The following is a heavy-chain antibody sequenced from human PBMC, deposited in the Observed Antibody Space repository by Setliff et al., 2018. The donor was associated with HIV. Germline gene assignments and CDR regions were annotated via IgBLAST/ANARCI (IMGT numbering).Heavy chain of an antibody. Sequence: GASVKVSCKASGYTFTGYYMHWVRQAPGQGLEWMGWINPNNGGTNYAQKFQGRVTITADTSTDTAYMELSSLRSEDTAVYYCATFIYREIAVAGPWGQGTLVTVSS. CDR2: INPNNGGT. J-gene: IGHJ5*02. V-gene: IGHV1-2*02. CDR1: GYTFTGYY. CDR3: ATFIYREIAVAGP. D-gene: IGHD6-19*01.